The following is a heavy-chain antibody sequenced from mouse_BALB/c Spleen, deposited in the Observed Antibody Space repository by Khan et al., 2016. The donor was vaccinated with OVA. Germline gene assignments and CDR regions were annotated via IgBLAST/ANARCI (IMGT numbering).Heavy chain of an antibody. CDR3: ARNYDYDEGLSY. CDR2: IWSGGRT. Sequence: QVQLKQSGPGLVQPSQSLSITCTVSGFSLTSYGVHWVRQSPGKGLEWLGVIWSGGRTDYNAAFISRLSISKDNSKSQVFFKLNNLQANDTAIYYCARNYDYDEGLSYWGQGTLVTVSA. CDR1: GFSLTSYG. V-gene: IGHV2-2*02. D-gene: IGHD2-4*01. J-gene: IGHJ3*01.